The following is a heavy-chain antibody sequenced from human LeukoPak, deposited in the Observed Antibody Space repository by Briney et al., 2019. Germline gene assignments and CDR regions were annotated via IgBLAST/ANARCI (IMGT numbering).Heavy chain of an antibody. CDR2: IKQDGSEK. Sequence: GGSLRLSCAASGFTFSTYWMSWVRQAPGKGLEWVANIKQDGSEKYYVDSVKGRFTISRDNAKNSLYLQMNSLRAEDTAMYYCAGDSAGNDYWGQGTLVTVSS. J-gene: IGHJ4*02. V-gene: IGHV3-7*01. CDR3: AGDSAGNDY. CDR1: GFTFSTYW. D-gene: IGHD6-13*01.